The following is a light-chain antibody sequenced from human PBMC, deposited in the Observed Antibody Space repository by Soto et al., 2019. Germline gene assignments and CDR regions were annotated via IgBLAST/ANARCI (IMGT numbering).Light chain of an antibody. CDR2: ATS. V-gene: IGKV1-17*01. CDR3: LHHNTYPMT. CDR1: QTMANW. J-gene: IGKJ1*01. Sequence: DLQMTQSPSTLSASVGDRVTITCRASQTMANWLAWYQQQPGKAPKRLIYATSSLQGGVPSRFSGSGSGTEFTLTISSLQPEDFATYYCLHHNTYPMTFGQGTKVDIK.